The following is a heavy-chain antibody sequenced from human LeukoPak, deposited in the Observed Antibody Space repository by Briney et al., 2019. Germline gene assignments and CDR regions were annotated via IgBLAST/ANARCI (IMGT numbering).Heavy chain of an antibody. V-gene: IGHV1-18*01. D-gene: IGHD4-17*01. CDR3: ARDDYGDMADGMDV. CDR2: ISAYNGNT. Sequence: ASVKVSCKASGYTFTSYGISWVRQAPGQGLEWMGRISAYNGNTNYAQKLQGRVTMTTDTSTSTAYIELRSLRSHDTAVYYCARDDYGDMADGMDVWGQGTTVTVSS. CDR1: GYTFTSYG. J-gene: IGHJ6*02.